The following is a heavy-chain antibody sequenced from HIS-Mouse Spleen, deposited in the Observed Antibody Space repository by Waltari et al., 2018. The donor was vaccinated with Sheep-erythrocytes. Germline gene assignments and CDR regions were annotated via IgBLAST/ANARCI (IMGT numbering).Heavy chain of an antibody. CDR3: ARVASGATFDY. J-gene: IGHJ4*02. V-gene: IGHV3-21*01. D-gene: IGHD1-26*01. Sequence: EVQLVESGGGLVKPGGSLRLSCAASGFTFSSYSMNWVRQAPGKGRGWVSCISSSSSYIEYADSVKGRFTISRDNAKNSLYLQMNSLRAEDTAVYYCARVASGATFDYWGQGTLVTVSS. CDR2: ISSSSSYI. CDR1: GFTFSSYS.